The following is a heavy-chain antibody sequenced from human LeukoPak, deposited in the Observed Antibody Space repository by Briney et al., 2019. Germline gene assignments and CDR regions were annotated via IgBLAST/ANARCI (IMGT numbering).Heavy chain of an antibody. D-gene: IGHD6-19*01. Sequence: SETLSLTCTVSGGSISSYYWSWIRQPPGKGLEWIGYIYYSGSTNYNPSLKSRVTISVDTSKNQFSLKLSSATAADTAVYYCARHGWAVAGTGVWYFDYWGQGTLVTVSP. CDR1: GGSISSYY. CDR2: IYYSGST. V-gene: IGHV4-59*08. CDR3: ARHGWAVAGTGVWYFDY. J-gene: IGHJ4*02.